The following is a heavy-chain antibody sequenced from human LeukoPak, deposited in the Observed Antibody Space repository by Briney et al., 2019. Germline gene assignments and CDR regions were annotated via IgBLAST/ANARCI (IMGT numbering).Heavy chain of an antibody. CDR3: ARGDSSGWYSLSRWFDP. V-gene: IGHV1-18*01. Sequence: ASVKVSCKASGYTFTSYGISWVRQAPGRGLEWMGWISAYNGNTNYAQKLQGRVTMTTDTSTSTAYMELRSLRSDDTAVYYCARGDSSGWYSLSRWFDPWGQGILVTVSS. CDR2: ISAYNGNT. D-gene: IGHD6-13*01. CDR1: GYTFTSYG. J-gene: IGHJ5*02.